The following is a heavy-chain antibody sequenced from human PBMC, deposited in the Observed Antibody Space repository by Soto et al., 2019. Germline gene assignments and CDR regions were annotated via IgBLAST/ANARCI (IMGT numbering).Heavy chain of an antibody. J-gene: IGHJ6*02. V-gene: IGHV3-53*01. D-gene: IGHD6-13*01. CDR2: IYSGGST. Sequence: GGSLRLSCAASGFTVSSNYMSWVRQAPGKGLEWVSVIYSGGSTYYADSVKGRFTISRDNSKNTLYLQMNSLRAEDTAVYYCARVSAAAGTGEVYYYYYGMDVWGQGTTVTVSS. CDR3: ARVSAAAGTGEVYYYYYGMDV. CDR1: GFTVSSNY.